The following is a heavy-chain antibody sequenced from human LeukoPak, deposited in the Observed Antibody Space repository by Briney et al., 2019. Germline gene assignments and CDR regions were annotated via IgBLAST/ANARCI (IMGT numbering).Heavy chain of an antibody. CDR1: GGSISSYY. CDR2: IYYSGST. Sequence: SETLSLTCTVSGGSISSYYWSWIRQPPGKGLEWIGYIYYSGSTNYNPSLKSRVTISVDTSKNQFSLKLSSVTAADTAVYYCARAGQLELKTWFDPWGQGTLVTVFS. CDR3: ARAGQLELKTWFDP. V-gene: IGHV4-59*01. D-gene: IGHD1-7*01. J-gene: IGHJ5*02.